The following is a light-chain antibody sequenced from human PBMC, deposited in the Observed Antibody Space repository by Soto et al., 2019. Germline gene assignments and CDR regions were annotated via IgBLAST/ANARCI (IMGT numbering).Light chain of an antibody. J-gene: IGKJ2*01. Sequence: EIVMTQSPATLSVSPGERASLSCRASQSVGSNLAWYQQTAGQAPRLLIYGASTRATGIPAWFSGSGSGTAFTLTISTLQSEDFAVYSCQQYTSWPYTFGQGTKLEIK. V-gene: IGKV3-15*01. CDR2: GAS. CDR3: QQYTSWPYT. CDR1: QSVGSN.